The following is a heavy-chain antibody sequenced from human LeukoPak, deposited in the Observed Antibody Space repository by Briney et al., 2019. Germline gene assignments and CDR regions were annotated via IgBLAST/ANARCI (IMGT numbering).Heavy chain of an antibody. J-gene: IGHJ4*02. D-gene: IGHD6-13*01. CDR1: GFTFGNYA. V-gene: IGHV3-23*01. Sequence: GGSLRLPCAASGFTFGNYAMSWVRQAPGKGLEWVSTITGGGRNTYYADSVKGRFTISRDNSKNTLYLQMNSLRDEDTALYYCAKTPGHTSSWQFDYWDQGTLVTVSS. CDR2: ITGGGRNT. CDR3: AKTPGHTSSWQFDY.